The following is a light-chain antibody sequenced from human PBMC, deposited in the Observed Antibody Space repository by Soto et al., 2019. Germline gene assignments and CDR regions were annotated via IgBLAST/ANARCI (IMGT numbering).Light chain of an antibody. Sequence: SYELTQPPSMSVSPGQTARITCSGDALPKQYAYWYQQKPGQAPVLVIYKDSERPSGIPERFSGSSSGTTVTLTISGVQAEDEGDYYCQSSNGSDAWVFGGGTKLTVL. CDR3: QSSNGSDAWV. CDR1: ALPKQY. V-gene: IGLV3-25*03. CDR2: KDS. J-gene: IGLJ3*02.